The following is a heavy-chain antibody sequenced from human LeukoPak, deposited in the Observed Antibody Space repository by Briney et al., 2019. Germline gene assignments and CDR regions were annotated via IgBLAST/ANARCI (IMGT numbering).Heavy chain of an antibody. D-gene: IGHD1-26*01. J-gene: IGHJ4*02. CDR3: ARSGSGSYYGDYFDY. Sequence: SETLSLTCTVSGGSISSSSYYWGWIRQPPGKGLEYIGNMYYTGSTYYNPSLKGRVTISVDRPKSQFSLELSSVTAADTAVYYCARSGSGSYYGDYFDYWGQGFLVTVSS. CDR1: GGSISSSSYY. CDR2: MYYTGST. V-gene: IGHV4-39*01.